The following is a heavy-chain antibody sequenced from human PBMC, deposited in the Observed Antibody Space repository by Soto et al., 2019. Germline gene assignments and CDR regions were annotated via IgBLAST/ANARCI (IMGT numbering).Heavy chain of an antibody. CDR1: GGSINSYY. CDR3: ARARSADAWFDP. J-gene: IGHJ5*02. V-gene: IGHV4-59*01. CDR2: IFYRGST. Sequence: QVQLQESGPGLVKPSETLSLTCGVSGGSINSYYWNWIRQPPGKGLEWIGYIFYRGSTNYNPSLESRVTISVDTSKNPVSLKLSSVTAADTAVYYCARARSADAWFDPWGQGTLITVSS.